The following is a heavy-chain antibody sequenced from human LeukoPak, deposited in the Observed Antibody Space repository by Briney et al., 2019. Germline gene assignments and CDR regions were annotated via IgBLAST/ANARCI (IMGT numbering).Heavy chain of an antibody. CDR3: ASADCSSTSCLNAFDI. J-gene: IGHJ3*02. CDR1: GYTFTGYY. D-gene: IGHD2-2*01. Sequence: ASVKVSCKASGYTFTGYYMHWVRQAPGQGLELMGRINPNSGGTNYAQKFQGRVTMARDTSISTAYMELSRLRSDDTAVYYCASADCSSTSCLNAFDIWGQGTMVTVSS. CDR2: INPNSGGT. V-gene: IGHV1-2*06.